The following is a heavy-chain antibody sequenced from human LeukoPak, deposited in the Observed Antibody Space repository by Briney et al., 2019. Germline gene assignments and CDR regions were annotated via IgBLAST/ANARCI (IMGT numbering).Heavy chain of an antibody. V-gene: IGHV1-18*01. Sequence: GASVKVSCKTSGYTFTNYGISWVRQAPGLGLEWMGWISAYNGNTNYAQKVQGRVTMTTDTSTSTAYMELRSLRFDDTAVYYCARGALMAPGLFDYWGQGTLVTVSS. D-gene: IGHD1-14*01. CDR1: GYTFTNYG. CDR3: ARGALMAPGLFDY. J-gene: IGHJ4*02. CDR2: ISAYNGNT.